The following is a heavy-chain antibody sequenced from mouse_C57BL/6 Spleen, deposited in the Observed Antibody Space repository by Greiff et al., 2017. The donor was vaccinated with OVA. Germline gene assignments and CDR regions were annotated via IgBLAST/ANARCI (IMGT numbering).Heavy chain of an antibody. CDR2: IYPGSGST. V-gene: IGHV1-55*01. CDR3: ARKGIYYGNYYFDY. Sequence: QVQLQQSGAELVKPGASVKMSCKASGYTFTSYWITWVKQRPGQGLEWIGDIYPGSGSTNYTEKFKSKATLTVDTSSSTAYMQLSSLTSEDSAVYYCARKGIYYGNYYFDYWGQGTTLTVSS. CDR1: GYTFTSYW. J-gene: IGHJ2*01. D-gene: IGHD2-1*01.